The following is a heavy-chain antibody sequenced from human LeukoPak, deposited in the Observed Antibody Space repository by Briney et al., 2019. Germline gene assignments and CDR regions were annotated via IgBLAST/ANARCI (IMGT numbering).Heavy chain of an antibody. J-gene: IGHJ6*02. Sequence: SETLSLTCTVSGGSISSYYWSWIRQPPGKGLEWIWYIYYSGSTNYNPSLKSRVTISVDTSKNQFSLKLSSVTAADTAVYYCARGELDYYGSGSSSSGMDVWGQGTTVTVSS. V-gene: IGHV4-59*01. CDR2: IYYSGST. CDR3: ARGELDYYGSGSSSSGMDV. D-gene: IGHD3-10*01. CDR1: GGSISSYY.